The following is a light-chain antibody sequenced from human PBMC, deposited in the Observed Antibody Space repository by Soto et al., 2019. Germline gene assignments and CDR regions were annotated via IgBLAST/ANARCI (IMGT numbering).Light chain of an antibody. CDR3: SSFTSSSTEV. CDR1: SSDVGGYNY. Sequence: QSALTQPASVSGSPGQSITISCTGTSSDVGGYNYVSWYQQHPGKATKVMIYEVSNRPSGVSNRFSGSKSGNTAALTISGLQTEDEADYYCSSFTSSSTEVFGGGTKLTVL. CDR2: EVS. J-gene: IGLJ3*02. V-gene: IGLV2-14*01.